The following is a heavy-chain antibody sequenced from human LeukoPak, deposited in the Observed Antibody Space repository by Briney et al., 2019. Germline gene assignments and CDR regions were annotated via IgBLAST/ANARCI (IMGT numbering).Heavy chain of an antibody. J-gene: IGHJ4*02. CDR2: IYHSGST. D-gene: IGHD6-13*01. V-gene: IGHV4-59*12. CDR1: GGSISSYY. Sequence: SETLSLTCTVSGGSISSYYWTWIRQPPGKGLEWIGYIYHSGSTYYNPSLKSRVAISVDRSKNQFSLKLSSVTAADTAVYYCARAPIAAAGTRFDYWGQGTLVTVSS. CDR3: ARAPIAAAGTRFDY.